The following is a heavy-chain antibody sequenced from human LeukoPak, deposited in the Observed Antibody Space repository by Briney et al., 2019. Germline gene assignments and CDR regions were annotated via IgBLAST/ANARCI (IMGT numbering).Heavy chain of an antibody. J-gene: IGHJ4*02. CDR2: ISGDGGST. CDR1: GFTFDEYA. D-gene: IGHD5-12*01. V-gene: IGHV3-43*02. Sequence: GGSLRLSCAASGFTFDEYAMHWVRQAPGKGLEWVSLISGDGGSTYYADSVKGRFTISRDNSKNSLYLQMNSLRTEDTALYYCAKDRGYSGYAGEFDYWGQGTLVTVSS. CDR3: AKDRGYSGYAGEFDY.